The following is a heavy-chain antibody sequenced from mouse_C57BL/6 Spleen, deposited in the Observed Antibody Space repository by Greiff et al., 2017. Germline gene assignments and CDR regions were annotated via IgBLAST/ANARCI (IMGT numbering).Heavy chain of an antibody. CDR3: ARRGTTVVGDY. D-gene: IGHD1-1*01. Sequence: QVQLQQSGPELVKPGASVKISCKASGYAFSSSWMNWVKQRPGKGLEWIGRIYPGDGDTNYNGKFKGKATLTADKSSSTAYMQLSSLTSEDSAVYFCARRGTTVVGDYWGQGTTLTVSS. CDR1: GYAFSSSW. J-gene: IGHJ2*01. CDR2: IYPGDGDT. V-gene: IGHV1-82*01.